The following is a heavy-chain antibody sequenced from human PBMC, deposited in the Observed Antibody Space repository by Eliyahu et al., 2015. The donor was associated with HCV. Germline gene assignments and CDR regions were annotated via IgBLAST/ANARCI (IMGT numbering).Heavy chain of an antibody. V-gene: IGHV3-30*18. Sequence: QVQLVESGGGVVQPGRSLXLXCAASGFTFSXYGMHWVRQAPGKGLEWVAVISYDGSNKYYADSVKGRFTISRDNSKNTLYLQMNSLRAEDTAVYYCAKDVFVEWGQGTLVTVSS. CDR3: AKDVFVE. CDR2: ISYDGSNK. J-gene: IGHJ4*02. D-gene: IGHD3-3*01. CDR1: GFTFSXYG.